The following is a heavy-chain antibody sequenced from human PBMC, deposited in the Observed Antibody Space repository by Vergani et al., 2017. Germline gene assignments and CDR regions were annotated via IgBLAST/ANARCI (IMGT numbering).Heavy chain of an antibody. D-gene: IGHD2-21*01. V-gene: IGHV1-69*02. CDR2: IIPVLGKT. Sequence: QVQLVQSGAEVKKPGSSVKVSCKASGATFRSYTISWVRQVPGQGLEWMGRIIPVLGKTKYAQDFQGRLTITADTSTSTAYMELTSLRSQDTAVYYCARGARECGGDPEDYYYGMDVWGQGTTVTVSS. J-gene: IGHJ6*02. CDR3: ARGARECGGDPEDYYYGMDV. CDR1: GATFRSYT.